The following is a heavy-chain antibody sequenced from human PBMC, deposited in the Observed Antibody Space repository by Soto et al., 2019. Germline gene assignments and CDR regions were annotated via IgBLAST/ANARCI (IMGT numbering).Heavy chain of an antibody. CDR3: ARDDYGEAFDI. D-gene: IGHD4-17*01. CDR2: IYYSGST. CDR1: GGSISSYY. J-gene: IGHJ3*02. Sequence: SETLSLTCTVSGGSISSYYWSWIRQPPGKGLEWIGYIYYSGSTNYNPSLKSRVTISVDTSKNQFSLKLSSVTAADTAVYYCARDDYGEAFDIWGQGTMVTVSS. V-gene: IGHV4-59*01.